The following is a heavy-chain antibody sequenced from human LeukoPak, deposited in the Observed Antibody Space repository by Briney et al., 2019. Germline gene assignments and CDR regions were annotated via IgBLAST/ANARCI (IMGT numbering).Heavy chain of an antibody. J-gene: IGHJ4*02. D-gene: IGHD3-10*01. CDR2: IKSKTDGGTT. Sequence: GGSLRLSCAASGFTFSDHYMDWVRQAPGKGLEWVGRIKSKTDGGTTDYAAPVKGRFTISRDDSKNTLFLQMNSLRTEDTAVYYCTTAFRFHFDSWGQGTLVTVSS. CDR1: GFTFSDHY. CDR3: TTAFRFHFDS. V-gene: IGHV3-15*01.